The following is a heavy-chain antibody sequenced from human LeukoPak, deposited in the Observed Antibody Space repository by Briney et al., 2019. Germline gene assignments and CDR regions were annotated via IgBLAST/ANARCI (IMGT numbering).Heavy chain of an antibody. Sequence: SETLSLTCAVYGGSFSGYYWSWIRQPPGKGLEWIGKINHSGSTNYNPSLKSRVTISVDTSKNQFSLKLSSVTAADTAVYYCARAGYSGYDWRWFDPWGQGTLVTVSS. J-gene: IGHJ5*02. V-gene: IGHV4-34*01. D-gene: IGHD5-12*01. CDR1: GGSFSGYY. CDR2: INHSGST. CDR3: ARAGYSGYDWRWFDP.